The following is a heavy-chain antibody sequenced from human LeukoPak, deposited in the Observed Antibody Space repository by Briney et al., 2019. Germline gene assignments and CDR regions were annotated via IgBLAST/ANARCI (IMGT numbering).Heavy chain of an antibody. V-gene: IGHV1-18*04. CDR2: ISAYNGNT. CDR3: ARGGYIAVAGPRGYGMDV. Sequence: ASVKVSCKASGYTFTSYGISWVRQAPGQGLEWMGWISAYNGNTNYAQKLQGRVTMTTDTSTSTAYMELRSLRSDDTAVYYCARGGYIAVAGPRGYGMDVWARGPRSPSPQ. J-gene: IGHJ6*04. CDR1: GYTFTSYG. D-gene: IGHD6-19*01.